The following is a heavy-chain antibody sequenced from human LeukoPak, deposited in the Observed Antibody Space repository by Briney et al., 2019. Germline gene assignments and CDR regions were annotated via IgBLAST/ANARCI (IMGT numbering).Heavy chain of an antibody. D-gene: IGHD6-13*01. J-gene: IGHJ5*02. Sequence: ASETLSLTCTVSGGSISSGGYYWSWIRQHPGKGLEWIGYIYYSGSTYYNPSLKSRVTISVDTSKNQFSLKLSSVTAADTAVYYCATAGTGGWFDPWGQGTLVTVSS. CDR2: IYYSGST. V-gene: IGHV4-31*03. CDR1: GGSISSGGYY. CDR3: ATAGTGGWFDP.